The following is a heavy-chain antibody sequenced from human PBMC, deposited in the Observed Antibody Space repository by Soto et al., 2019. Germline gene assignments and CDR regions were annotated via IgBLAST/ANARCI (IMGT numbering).Heavy chain of an antibody. Sequence: GGALRLSCAASGFTFRNYFMYWVHQVAGEGLVWVSRMSGDGKTISYADSVKGRFTISRDNAKNTLYLQMNSLRVEDTAVYYCARTYVPGIAGFDPWGQGTLVTVSS. CDR3: ARTYVPGIAGFDP. V-gene: IGHV3-74*01. D-gene: IGHD1-1*01. CDR1: GFTFRNYF. CDR2: MSGDGKTI. J-gene: IGHJ5*02.